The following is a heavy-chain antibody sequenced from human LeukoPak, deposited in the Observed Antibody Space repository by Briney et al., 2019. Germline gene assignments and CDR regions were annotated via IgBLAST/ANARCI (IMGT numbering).Heavy chain of an antibody. Sequence: SGTLSLTCAVSGGSISSSNWWSWVRQPPGKGLEWIGEIYHSGSTNYNPSLKSRVTISVDKSKNQFSLRLSSVTAADTAVYYCARYFYSSGWHGLDYWGQGTPVTVSS. CDR2: IYHSGST. V-gene: IGHV4-4*02. CDR3: ARYFYSSGWHGLDY. CDR1: GGSISSSNW. D-gene: IGHD6-19*01. J-gene: IGHJ4*02.